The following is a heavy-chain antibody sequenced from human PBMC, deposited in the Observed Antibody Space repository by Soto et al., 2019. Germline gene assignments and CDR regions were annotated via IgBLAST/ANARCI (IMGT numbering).Heavy chain of an antibody. CDR2: IYHSGST. J-gene: IGHJ4*02. V-gene: IGHV4-30-2*01. Sequence: PSETLSLTCAVSGGSISIGGYPWSCIRQPPGKGLEWIGYIYHSGSTYDNPSLKSRVTISVDSPKNQFSLKLLSVTAADTAVYYCARAIRWLFDYWGQGTLVTVSS. CDR1: GGSISIGGYP. CDR3: ARAIRWLFDY. D-gene: IGHD4-17*01.